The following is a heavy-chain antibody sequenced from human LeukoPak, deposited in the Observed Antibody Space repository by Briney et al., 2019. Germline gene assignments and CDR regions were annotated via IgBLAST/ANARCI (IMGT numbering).Heavy chain of an antibody. CDR1: GGSISNSY. CDR2: IYYSGST. CDR3: ARRRGDFWSDYYAFDY. V-gene: IGHV4-59*08. D-gene: IGHD3-3*01. J-gene: IGHJ4*02. Sequence: KSSETLSLTCTVSGGSISNSYWSWIRQPPGKGLEWIGYIYYSGSTDYNPSLTSRVTISLGTSKNQFSLKLSSVTAADTAVYYCARRRGDFWSDYYAFDYWGQGTLVTISS.